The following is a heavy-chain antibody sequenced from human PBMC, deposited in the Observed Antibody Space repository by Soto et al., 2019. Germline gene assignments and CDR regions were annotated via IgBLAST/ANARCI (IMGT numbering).Heavy chain of an antibody. Sequence: QVQLVQSGAEVKKPGSSVKVSCKASGGTFSSYTISWVRQAPGQGLEWMGRIIPILGIANYAQKFQGRVTITADKSPVTDYMERSSWRSVVTAVYYCATYAQAGPGYSSSRGFYCGMDVGGQGTTVTVSS. CDR2: IIPILGIA. V-gene: IGHV1-69*02. J-gene: IGHJ6*02. CDR1: GGTFSSYT. D-gene: IGHD6-13*01. CDR3: ATYAQAGPGYSSSRGFYCGMDV.